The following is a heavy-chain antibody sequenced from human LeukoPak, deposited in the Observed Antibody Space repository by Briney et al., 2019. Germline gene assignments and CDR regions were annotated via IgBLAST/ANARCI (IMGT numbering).Heavy chain of an antibody. CDR2: MKGDGSHI. J-gene: IGHJ6*03. CDR3: ARANDNYYYYYMDV. V-gene: IGHV3-7*01. CDR1: GFTFGNFW. Sequence: GGSLRLSCAASGFTFGNFWMSWVRQAPGRGLQWVASMKGDGSHIYYVDSVKGRFTISRDNAKNSLYLQMNSLRAEDTAVYYCARANDNYYYYYMDVWGKGTTVTIS. D-gene: IGHD3-9*01.